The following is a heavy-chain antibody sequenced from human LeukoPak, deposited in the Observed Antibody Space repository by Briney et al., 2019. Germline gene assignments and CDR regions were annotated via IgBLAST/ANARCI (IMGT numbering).Heavy chain of an antibody. CDR1: GFTFSTSW. CDR3: ARARYCSGGSCYGLDY. Sequence: GGSLRLSCAASGFTFSTSWMSWVRQAPGKGLEWVANIKEDGSEKYYVDSVKGRFTISRDNAKNSLYLQMNSLRAEDTAVYYCARARYCSGGSCYGLDYWGQGTLVTVSP. D-gene: IGHD2-15*01. V-gene: IGHV3-7*01. CDR2: IKEDGSEK. J-gene: IGHJ4*02.